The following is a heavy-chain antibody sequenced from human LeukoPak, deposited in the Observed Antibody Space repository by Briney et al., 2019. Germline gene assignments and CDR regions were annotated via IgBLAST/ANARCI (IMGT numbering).Heavy chain of an antibody. D-gene: IGHD3-10*01. J-gene: IGHJ4*02. CDR3: AKDTTSGSGSYFDYFDY. Sequence: GRSLRLSCTASGFTFDDYAMHWVRQAPGKGLEWVLGISWNSGSIVYADSVKGRSTISRDNAKNSLYLQMNSLRAEDTALYYCAKDTTSGSGSYFDYFDYWGQGTLVTVSS. V-gene: IGHV3-9*01. CDR2: ISWNSGSI. CDR1: GFTFDDYA.